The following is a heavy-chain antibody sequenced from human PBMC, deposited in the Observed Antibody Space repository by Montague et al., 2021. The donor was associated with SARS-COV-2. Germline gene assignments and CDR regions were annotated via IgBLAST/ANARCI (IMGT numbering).Heavy chain of an antibody. V-gene: IGHV3-74*01. CDR2: KIDGIST. Sequence: KIDGISTTFADSVKGRFPTSRDNAKATLYLQMNSLRVEDTAVYYCARNLASAAPGAFDIWGQGKMVNVSS. D-gene: IGHD6-13*01. CDR3: ARNLASAAPGAFDI. J-gene: IGHJ3*02.